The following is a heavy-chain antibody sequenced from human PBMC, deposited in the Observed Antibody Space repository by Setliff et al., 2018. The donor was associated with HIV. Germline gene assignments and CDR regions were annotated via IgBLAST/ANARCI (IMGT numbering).Heavy chain of an antibody. Sequence: ASVKVSCKVSGYTLTELSRHWVRQAPGKGLEWMGGLDPKDGKTMYAQKFQGRVTMTEDTSTDTAHMELHSLRSEDTAVYYCVIGSAARPFDPWGQGTLVTVPS. J-gene: IGHJ5*02. V-gene: IGHV1-24*01. CDR2: LDPKDGKT. CDR1: GYTLTELS. D-gene: IGHD6-6*01. CDR3: VIGSAARPFDP.